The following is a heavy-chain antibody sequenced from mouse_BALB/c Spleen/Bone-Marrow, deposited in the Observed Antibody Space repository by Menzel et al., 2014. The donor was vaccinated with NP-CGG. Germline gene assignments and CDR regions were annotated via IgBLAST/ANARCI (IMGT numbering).Heavy chain of an antibody. CDR2: IWAGGST. CDR1: GFSLTNYG. J-gene: IGHJ4*01. D-gene: IGHD3-2*02. Sequence: QVQLKESGPGLVAPSQSLSITCTVSGFSLTNYGVHWVRQPPGKGLEWRGVIWAGGSTNYNSALMSRLSISKDNSKSQVFLKMISLQTDDTAMYYCARVTSSAVGAMDYWGQGTSVTVSS. CDR3: ARVTSSAVGAMDY. V-gene: IGHV2-9*02.